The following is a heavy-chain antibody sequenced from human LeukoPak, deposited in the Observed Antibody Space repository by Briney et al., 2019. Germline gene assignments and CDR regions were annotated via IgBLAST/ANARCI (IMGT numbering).Heavy chain of an antibody. D-gene: IGHD2-15*01. V-gene: IGHV1-18*01. Sequence: ASVKVSCKASGYTFSTYGISWVRQAPGQGLDWMGWISTQNGNTNYAQNLQGRVTMTTDTSTSTSFMDLRSLRSDDTAMYYCARLTHFCSGGRCYRFFDSWGQGTLVTVSS. CDR3: ARLTHFCSGGRCYRFFDS. CDR1: GYTFSTYG. CDR2: ISTQNGNT. J-gene: IGHJ4*02.